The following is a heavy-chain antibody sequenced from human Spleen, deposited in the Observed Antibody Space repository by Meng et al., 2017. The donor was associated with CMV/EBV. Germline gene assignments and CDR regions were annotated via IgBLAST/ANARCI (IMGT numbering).Heavy chain of an antibody. CDR3: ARGLATVSFWFDL. D-gene: IGHD3-10*01. CDR1: GGSVSSGRSY. CDR2: IYYSGNT. Sequence: SGGSVSSGRSYWSWIRQPPGRGLEWIGSIYYSGNTDYSPSLKSRVSISIDTSKNPFSLKLSSLTAADTAVYYCARGLATVSFWFDLWGQGNLVTVSS. J-gene: IGHJ5*02. V-gene: IGHV4-61*01.